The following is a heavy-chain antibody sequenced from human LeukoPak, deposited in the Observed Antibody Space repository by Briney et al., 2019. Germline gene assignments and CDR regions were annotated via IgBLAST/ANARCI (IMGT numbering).Heavy chain of an antibody. D-gene: IGHD2-21*02. CDR1: GGTFSRYA. CDR2: IIPIFGIA. J-gene: IGHJ6*02. V-gene: IGHV1-69*04. CDR3: ARDKGDCKCYYYGMDV. Sequence: PVKVSCKASGGTFSRYAISCVRQAPGHGLEWMGRIIPIFGIANYAQKSQGRVTITADNYTSTAYMGLSSLRSEDTAVYYCARDKGDCKCYYYGMDVWGQGTTVTVSS.